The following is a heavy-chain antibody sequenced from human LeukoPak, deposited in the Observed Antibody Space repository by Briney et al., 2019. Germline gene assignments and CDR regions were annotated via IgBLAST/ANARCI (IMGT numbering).Heavy chain of an antibody. V-gene: IGHV1-18*01. Sequence: ASVKVSCKASGYTFTCYGISWVRQAPGQGLEWMGWISAYNGNTNYAQKLQGRVTMTTDTSTSTAYMELRSLRSDDTAVYYCARDYDSSGHASFGYWGQGTLVTVSS. CDR2: ISAYNGNT. CDR1: GYTFTCYG. CDR3: ARDYDSSGHASFGY. J-gene: IGHJ4*02. D-gene: IGHD3-22*01.